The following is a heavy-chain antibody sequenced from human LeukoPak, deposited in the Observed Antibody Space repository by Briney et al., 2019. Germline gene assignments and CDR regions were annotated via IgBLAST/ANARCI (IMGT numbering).Heavy chain of an antibody. J-gene: IGHJ6*02. D-gene: IGHD2-2*02. Sequence: VASVKVSCKASGYTFTSYAMNWVRQAPGQGLEWMGWINTNTGNPTYAQGFTGRFVFSLDTSVSTAYLQISSLKAEDTAVYYCARVTHRYCSSTSCYTYYYYGMDVWGQGTTVTVSS. CDR1: GYTFTSYA. V-gene: IGHV7-4-1*02. CDR2: INTNTGNP. CDR3: ARVTHRYCSSTSCYTYYYYGMDV.